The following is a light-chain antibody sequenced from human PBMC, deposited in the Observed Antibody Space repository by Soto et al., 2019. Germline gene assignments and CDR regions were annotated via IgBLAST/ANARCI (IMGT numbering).Light chain of an antibody. J-gene: IGLJ3*02. V-gene: IGLV1-40*01. CDR1: RSIIGAGYD. Sequence: QSVLTQPPSGSGAPGQRVTISCTGSRSIIGAGYDVHWYQQLPGTAPQLLIYGNSNRPSGVPDRLSGSKSGPSASLAITGLQAEDDADYYCQSYDSSLSGWVFGGGTKLTVL. CDR2: GNS. CDR3: QSYDSSLSGWV.